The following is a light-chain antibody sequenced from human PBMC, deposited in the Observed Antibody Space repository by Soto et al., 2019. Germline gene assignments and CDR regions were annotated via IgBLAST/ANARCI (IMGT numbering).Light chain of an antibody. J-gene: IGKJ4*01. V-gene: IGKV4-1*01. CDR3: QQYYSTPLT. Sequence: ILMTQSPDSLAGSLGEMSTINCRCSQIVLYSSNNKNYLAWYQQKPGQPPKLLIYWASTRESGVPDRFSGSGSGTDFTLSISSLQAEDVAVYYCQQYYSTPLTFGGGTKVDIK. CDR1: QIVLYSSNNKNY. CDR2: WAS.